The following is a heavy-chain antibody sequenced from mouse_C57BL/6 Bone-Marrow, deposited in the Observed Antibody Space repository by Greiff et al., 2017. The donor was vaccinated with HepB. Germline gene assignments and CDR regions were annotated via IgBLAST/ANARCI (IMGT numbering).Heavy chain of an antibody. V-gene: IGHV5-16*01. J-gene: IGHJ2*01. CDR2: INYDGSST. CDR3: ARGIYYGGYFDY. D-gene: IGHD2-1*01. Sequence: EVQLVESEGGLVQPGSSMKLSCTASGFTFSDYYMAWVRQVPEKGLEWVANINYDGSSTYYLDSLKSRFIISRDNAKNILYLKMSSLKSEDTATYYCARGIYYGGYFDYWGQGTTLTVSS. CDR1: GFTFSDYY.